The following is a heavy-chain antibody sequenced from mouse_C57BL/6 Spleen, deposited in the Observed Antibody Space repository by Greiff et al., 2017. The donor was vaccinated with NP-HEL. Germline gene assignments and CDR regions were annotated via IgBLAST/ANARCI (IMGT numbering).Heavy chain of an antibody. V-gene: IGHV1-81*01. D-gene: IGHD2-5*01. CDR1: GYTFTSYG. CDR2: IYPRSGNT. J-gene: IGHJ1*03. CDR3: ATLYYSNGGYFDV. Sequence: QVQLQQSGAELARPGASVKLSCKASGYTFTSYGISWVKQRTGQGLEWIGEIYPRSGNTYYNEKFKGKATLTADKSSSTAYMELRSLTSEDSAVYFCATLYYSNGGYFDVWGTGTTVTVSS.